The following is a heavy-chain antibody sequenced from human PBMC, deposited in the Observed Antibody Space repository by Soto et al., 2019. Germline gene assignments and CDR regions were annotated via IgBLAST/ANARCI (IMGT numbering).Heavy chain of an antibody. J-gene: IGHJ6*03. CDR1: GFTFSSYS. CDR2: ISSSSSTI. Sequence: EVQLVESGGGLVQPGGSLRLSCAASGFTFSSYSMNWVRQAPGKGLEWVSYISSSSSTIYYADSVKGRFTISRDNAKNSLYLQMNSLRAEGTAVYYCARISSAPYYYYYMDVWGKGTTVTVSS. D-gene: IGHD6-6*01. V-gene: IGHV3-48*01. CDR3: ARISSAPYYYYYMDV.